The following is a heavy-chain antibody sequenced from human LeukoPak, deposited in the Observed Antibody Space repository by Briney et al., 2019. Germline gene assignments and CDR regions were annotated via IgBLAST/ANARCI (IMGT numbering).Heavy chain of an antibody. CDR3: ARRDYYGWYFDL. CDR2: IYYSGST. CDR1: GGSITSYY. Sequence: PSETLSLTCTVSGGSITSYYWSWIRQPPGKGLEWIGYIYYSGSTNYNPSLKSRVTISVDTSKNQFSLKLSSVTAADTAVYYCARRDYYGWYFDLWGRGTLVTVSS. V-gene: IGHV4-59*08. D-gene: IGHD3-10*01. J-gene: IGHJ2*01.